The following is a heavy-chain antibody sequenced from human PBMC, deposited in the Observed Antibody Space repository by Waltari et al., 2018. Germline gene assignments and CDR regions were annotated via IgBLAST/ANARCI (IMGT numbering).Heavy chain of an antibody. D-gene: IGHD1-26*01. CDR1: GGSISSYY. V-gene: IGHV4-59*08. CDR3: ARRNSGSYNGFDY. J-gene: IGHJ4*02. Sequence: QVQLQESGPGLVKPSETLSLTCTVSGGSISSYYWSWIRQPPGKGLEWIGYIYYSGSTNYNPSLKSRVTISVDTSKNQFSLKLSSVTAADTAVYYCARRNSGSYNGFDYWGQGTLVTVSS. CDR2: IYYSGST.